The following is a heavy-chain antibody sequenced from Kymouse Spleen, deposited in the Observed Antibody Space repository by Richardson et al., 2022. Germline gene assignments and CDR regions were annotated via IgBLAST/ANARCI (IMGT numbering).Heavy chain of an antibody. CDR2: IWYDGSNK. CDR3: ARDLTGTIFDY. Sequence: QVQLVESGGGVVQPGRSLRLSCAASGFTFSSYGMHWVRQAPGKGLEWVAVIWYDGSNKYYADSVKGRFTISRDNSKNTLYLQMNSLRAEDTAVYYCARDLTGTIFDYWGQGTLVTVSS. CDR1: GFTFSSYG. J-gene: IGHJ4*02. D-gene: IGHD1-20*01,IGHD1-7*01. V-gene: IGHV3-33*01.